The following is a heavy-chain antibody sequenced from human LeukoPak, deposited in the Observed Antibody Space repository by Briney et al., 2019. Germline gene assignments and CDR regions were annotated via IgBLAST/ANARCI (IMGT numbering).Heavy chain of an antibody. V-gene: IGHV4-61*02. J-gene: IGHJ4*02. CDR3: ARASYSYDINGWVPFDY. Sequence: PSETLSLTCTVSGNSISSGDNYWSWIRQPAGKGLEWIGRIYTSGSTNYNPSLKSRVTISGVTSKNQFSLRLSSVTAADTAVYYCARASYSYDINGWVPFDYWGQGTLVTVSS. D-gene: IGHD3-22*01. CDR2: IYTSGST. CDR1: GNSISSGDNY.